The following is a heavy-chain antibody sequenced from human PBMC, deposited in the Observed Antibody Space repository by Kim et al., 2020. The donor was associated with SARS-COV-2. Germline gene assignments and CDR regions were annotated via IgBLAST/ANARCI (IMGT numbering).Heavy chain of an antibody. Sequence: GGSLRLSCAASGFTVSSNYMSWVRQAPGKGLEWVSVIYSGGSTYYADSVKGRFTISRDNSKNTLYLQMNSLRAEDTAVYYCAREYYDILTGYYNRAGGYFDYWGQGTLVTVSS. CDR1: GFTVSSNY. J-gene: IGHJ4*02. D-gene: IGHD3-9*01. V-gene: IGHV3-53*01. CDR3: AREYYDILTGYYNRAGGYFDY. CDR2: IYSGGST.